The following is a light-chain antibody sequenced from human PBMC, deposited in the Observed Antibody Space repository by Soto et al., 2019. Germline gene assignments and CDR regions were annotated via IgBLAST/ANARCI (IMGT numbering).Light chain of an antibody. CDR2: EGI. V-gene: IGLV2-23*01. Sequence: QSSMTQPASVSRSLGQSITISFTGTISDVWLFDFFSCFQQHPVQVPKLIIYEGIMLPSGVSSRFSGSKSGKTASLTISGIQAEDEADYYCCEYVGARTYVFGTGTKVTV. CDR1: ISDVWLFDF. CDR3: CEYVGARTYV. J-gene: IGLJ1*01.